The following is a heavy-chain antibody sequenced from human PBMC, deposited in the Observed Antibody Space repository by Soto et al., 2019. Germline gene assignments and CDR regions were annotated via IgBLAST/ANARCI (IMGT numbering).Heavy chain of an antibody. CDR2: IYYSGST. CDR3: ARHRGSSRVRFDP. V-gene: IGHV4-39*01. D-gene: IGHD6-13*01. CDR1: GGSISSSSYY. J-gene: IGHJ5*02. Sequence: ETLSLTCTVSGGSISSSSYYWVWIRQPPGKGLEWIGSIYYSGSTYYNPSLKSRVTISVDTSKNQFSLKLSSVTAADTAVYYCARHRGSSRVRFDPWGQGTLVTVSS.